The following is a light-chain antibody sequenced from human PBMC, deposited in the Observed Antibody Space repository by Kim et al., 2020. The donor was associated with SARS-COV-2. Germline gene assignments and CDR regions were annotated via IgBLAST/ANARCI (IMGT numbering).Light chain of an antibody. CDR3: QQRTSWPLT. CDR1: ESVSGS. CDR2: NTF. J-gene: IGKJ4*01. Sequence: EIVLTQSPATLSLSPGERATLSCRASESVSGSLVWYQQKPGRAPSLVIYNTFNRATGIPARFSGSGSGTDFTLTISSLEPEDFAVYYCQQRTSWPLTFGGGTKVDIK. V-gene: IGKV3-11*01.